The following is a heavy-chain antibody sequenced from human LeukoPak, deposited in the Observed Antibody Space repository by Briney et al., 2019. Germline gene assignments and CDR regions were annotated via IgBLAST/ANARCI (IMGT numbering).Heavy chain of an antibody. CDR1: GDSISFNY. CDR3: AKRIGSYWY. V-gene: IGHV4-59*01. J-gene: IGHJ4*02. Sequence: SETLSLTCTVSGDSISFNYWSWIRQPPGKGLEWIGHIDYSGSTSYNPSLKSRLTISIDTSKDQFSPYLSSVTAADTGVYYCAKRIGSYWYWGQGTLVTVSS. CDR2: IDYSGST. D-gene: IGHD1-26*01.